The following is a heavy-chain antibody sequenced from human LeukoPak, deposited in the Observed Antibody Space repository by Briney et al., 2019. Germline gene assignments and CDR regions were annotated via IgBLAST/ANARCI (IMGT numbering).Heavy chain of an antibody. V-gene: IGHV1-8*03. D-gene: IGHD3-9*01. CDR3: ARDYDILTGYSRGAFDI. CDR2: MNPNSGNT. J-gene: IGHJ3*02. Sequence: EASVKVSCKASGYTFTSYDINWVRQATGQGLEWMGWMNPNSGNTGYAQKFQGRVTITRNTSISTAYMELSSLRSEDTAVYYCARDYDILTGYSRGAFDIWGQGTMVTVSS. CDR1: GYTFTSYD.